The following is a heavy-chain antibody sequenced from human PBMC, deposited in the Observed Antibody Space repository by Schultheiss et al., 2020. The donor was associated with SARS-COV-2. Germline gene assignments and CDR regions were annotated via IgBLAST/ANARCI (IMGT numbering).Heavy chain of an antibody. V-gene: IGHV3-7*01. CDR1: GFTFSSYG. CDR2: IKQDGSEK. J-gene: IGHJ4*02. Sequence: GGSLRLSCAASGFTFSSYGMHWVRQAPGKGLEWVANIKQDGSEKYYVDSVKGRFTISRDNAKNTLYLQMNSLRAEDTAVYYCARDSEYSSGWFGGYWGQGTLVTVSS. CDR3: ARDSEYSSGWFGGY. D-gene: IGHD6-19*01.